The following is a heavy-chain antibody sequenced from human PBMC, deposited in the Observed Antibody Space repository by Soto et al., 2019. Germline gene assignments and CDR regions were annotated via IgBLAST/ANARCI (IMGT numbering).Heavy chain of an antibody. CDR1: GYTFTDYY. V-gene: IGHV1-2*04. CDR3: ARSPAYSTGWSAFQH. Sequence: QVQLVQSGVEVMNPGASVKVACKASGYTFTDYYMHWVRQAPGQGLEWMGWINPNVGDTNYAQKFQGWVTMTRDTSPSPAYMELSRLKAADTAVYYCARSPAYSTGWSAFQHWGQGTLVTF. J-gene: IGHJ1*01. CDR2: INPNVGDT. D-gene: IGHD6-19*01.